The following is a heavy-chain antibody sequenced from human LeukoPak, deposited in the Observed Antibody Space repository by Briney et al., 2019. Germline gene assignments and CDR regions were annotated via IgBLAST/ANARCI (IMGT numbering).Heavy chain of an antibody. V-gene: IGHV3-30-3*01. Sequence: PGRSLRLSCAASGFTFSSYAMHWVRQAPGKGLEWVAVISYDGSNKYYADSVKGRFTISRDNSKNTLYLQMNSLRAEDTAVYYCASFQQPTDYWGQGTLVTVPS. CDR2: ISYDGSNK. CDR1: GFTFSSYA. J-gene: IGHJ4*02. CDR3: ASFQQPTDY. D-gene: IGHD6-13*01.